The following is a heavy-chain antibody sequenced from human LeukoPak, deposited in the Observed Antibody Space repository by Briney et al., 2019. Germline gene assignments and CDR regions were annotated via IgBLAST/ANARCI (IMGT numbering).Heavy chain of an antibody. J-gene: IGHJ5*02. D-gene: IGHD7-27*01. Sequence: GASVKVSCKTSGYTFTNYYIHWARQAPGQGLEWMGWINPNSGGTNYAQKFQGRVTMTRDTSISTAYMELSRLRYDNTAVYYCARDGTGNWFDPWGQGTLVTVSS. V-gene: IGHV1-2*02. CDR3: ARDGTGNWFDP. CDR2: INPNSGGT. CDR1: GYTFTNYY.